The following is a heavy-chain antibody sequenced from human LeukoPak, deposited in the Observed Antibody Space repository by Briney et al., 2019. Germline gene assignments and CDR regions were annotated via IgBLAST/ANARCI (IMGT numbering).Heavy chain of an antibody. CDR3: ARGPYYYMDA. Sequence: SSETLSLTCTVSGGSIRSYYWSWIRQPPGKGLEWIGYIYYSGSTNYNPSLKSRVTISVDTSKNQFSLKLSSVTAADTAVYYCARGPYYYMDAWGKGTTVTVSS. CDR2: IYYSGST. J-gene: IGHJ6*03. CDR1: GGSIRSYY. V-gene: IGHV4-59*01.